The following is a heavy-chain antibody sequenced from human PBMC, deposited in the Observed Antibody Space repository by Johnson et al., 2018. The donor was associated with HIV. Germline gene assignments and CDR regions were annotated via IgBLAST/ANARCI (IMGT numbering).Heavy chain of an antibody. J-gene: IGHJ3*02. CDR2: ISYDGSNK. CDR1: GFTFSSYG. Sequence: VQLVESGGGVVQPGRSLRLSCAASGFTFSSYGMHWVRQAPGKGLEWVAVISYDGSNKYYADSVKGRFTISRDNSKNTLYLQMNSLRAEDTAVYYCAKNGGVGGGSSNGAFDIWGPGTMVTVSS. CDR3: AKNGGVGGGSSNGAFDI. V-gene: IGHV3-30*18. D-gene: IGHD2-15*01.